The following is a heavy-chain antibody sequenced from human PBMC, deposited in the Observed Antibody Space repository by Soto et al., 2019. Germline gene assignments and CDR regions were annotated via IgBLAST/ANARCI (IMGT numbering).Heavy chain of an antibody. V-gene: IGHV3-30*04. J-gene: IGHJ5*02. D-gene: IGHD3-22*01. Sequence: GGSLRLACAASRFTFSYYAMHWIRQAPGKGLEWMAVILSDGSKQYYAESVKGRFTISRDSAKNSLYLQMDSLRVEDTAVYYCGKVADSGYYTVELWAQGTLVTVSS. CDR3: GKVADSGYYTVEL. CDR2: ILSDGSKQ. CDR1: RFTFSYYA.